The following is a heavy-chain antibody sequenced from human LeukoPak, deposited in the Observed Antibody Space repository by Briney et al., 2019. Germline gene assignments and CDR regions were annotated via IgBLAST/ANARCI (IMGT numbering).Heavy chain of an antibody. Sequence: SGPTLINPSPPLTLTYTFSGFSLSTSGMRVGWIRQPPENPLEWLARLDWDDDTYYTTSRKTRLTTTYDTSNSKRVLTMTNRDPVDTATYYCARIHYRAYYLDYWGQGTLVTVSS. V-gene: IGHV2-70*04. CDR2: LDWDDDT. J-gene: IGHJ4*02. CDR3: ARIHYRAYYLDY. CDR1: GFSLSTSGMR. D-gene: IGHD3-10*01.